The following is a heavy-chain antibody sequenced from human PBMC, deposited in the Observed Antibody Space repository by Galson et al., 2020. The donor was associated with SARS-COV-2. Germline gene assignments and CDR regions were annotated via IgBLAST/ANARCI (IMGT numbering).Heavy chain of an antibody. J-gene: IGHJ3*01. V-gene: IGHV3-33*01. CDR3: ARDGQSGAPYAFDV. CDR2: IWFDGSNK. D-gene: IGHD4-4*01. CDR1: GFTFSSHA. Sequence: GESLKISCAASGFTFSSHAIHWVRQALGKGLEWVAQIWFDGSNKYYTDSVRGRFSISRDNSKNTVSLQMNSLRAEDTAVYYCARDGQSGAPYAFDVWGQGTTVTVSS.